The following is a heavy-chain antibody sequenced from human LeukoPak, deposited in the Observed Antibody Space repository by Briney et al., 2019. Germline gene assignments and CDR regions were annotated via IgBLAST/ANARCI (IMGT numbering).Heavy chain of an antibody. CDR3: ARDRGYRYGQFDY. V-gene: IGHV3-74*01. J-gene: IGHJ4*02. CDR2: INRDVSTT. Sequence: GGSLRLSCAASGFTFGSHWMHWVRQAPGKGLVWVSRINRDVSTTDYADSVKGRFTISRENAKNTLYLQMNSLRDEDTAVYYCARDRGYRYGQFDYWGQGTLVTVSS. CDR1: GFTFGSHW. D-gene: IGHD5-18*01.